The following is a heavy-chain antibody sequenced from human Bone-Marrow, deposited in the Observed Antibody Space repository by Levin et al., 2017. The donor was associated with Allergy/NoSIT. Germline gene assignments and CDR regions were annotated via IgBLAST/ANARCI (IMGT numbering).Heavy chain of an antibody. CDR1: GFIFSSYD. CDR2: ISSSGEYT. V-gene: IGHV3-21*01. D-gene: IGHD6-19*01. CDR3: ARGGVYSSDVSDY. J-gene: IGHJ4*02. Sequence: GESLKISCEASGFIFSSYDMNLVRQAPGKGLEWVSSISSSGEYTNYADSMKGRFTVSRDNAKDSVFLQMNGLRAEDTGLYFCARGGVYSSDVSDYWGAGTLVTVSS.